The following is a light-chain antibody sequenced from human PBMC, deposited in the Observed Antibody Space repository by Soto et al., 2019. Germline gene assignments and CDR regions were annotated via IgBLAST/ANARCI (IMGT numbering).Light chain of an antibody. Sequence: QSVLTQPASVSGSPGQSITISCTGTSSDVGSYNLVSWYQQHPDKAPKLMLFDGSMRPSGVSNRFSGSKFGNTASLTISGLQAEDEAYYYCCSYAGSSTLVFGTGTKLTVL. CDR2: DGS. V-gene: IGLV2-23*01. CDR3: CSYAGSSTLV. J-gene: IGLJ1*01. CDR1: SSDVGSYNL.